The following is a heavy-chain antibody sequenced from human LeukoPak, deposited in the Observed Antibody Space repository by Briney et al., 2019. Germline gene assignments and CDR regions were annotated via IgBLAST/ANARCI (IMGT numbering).Heavy chain of an antibody. D-gene: IGHD6-19*01. J-gene: IGHJ5*02. CDR1: GGSISSYY. CDR3: ARGIAVAGFDP. V-gene: IGHV4-59*01. CDR2: IYYSGST. Sequence: SETLSLTCPVSGGSISSYYWSWIRQPPGKGLEWIGYIYYSGSTNYNPSLKSRVTISVDTSKNQFSLKLSSVTAADTAVYYCARGIAVAGFDPWGQGTLVTVSS.